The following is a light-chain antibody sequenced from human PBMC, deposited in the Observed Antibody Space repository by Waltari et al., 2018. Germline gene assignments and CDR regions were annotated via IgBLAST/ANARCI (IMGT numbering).Light chain of an antibody. CDR1: QGINKE. CDR3: PQDYTTPYS. J-gene: IGKJ2*03. CDR2: AAS. Sequence: DIQMTQSPSSLSAFVGDRVTVTCRASQGINKELSWYQQKPGKTPTLLIYAASSLQLGVLSRFIGSGSATDFSLTISSLQPEDVGNYYCPQDYTTPYSFGQG. V-gene: IGKV1-27*01.